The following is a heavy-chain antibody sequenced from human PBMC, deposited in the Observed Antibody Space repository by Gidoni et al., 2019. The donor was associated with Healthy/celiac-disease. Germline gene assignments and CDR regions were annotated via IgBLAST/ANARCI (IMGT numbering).Heavy chain of an antibody. CDR3: ASSSYSSSPYYYYYMDV. D-gene: IGHD6-6*01. CDR1: GGSISRYY. J-gene: IGHJ6*03. V-gene: IGHV4-4*07. Sequence: QVQLQESGPGRVKPSETLSLTCTVPGGSISRYYWSWIRQPAGKGLEWIGRIYTSGSTNSNPSLKSRVTMSVDTSKNQFSLKLSSVTAADTAVYYCASSSYSSSPYYYYYMDVWGKGTTVTVSS. CDR2: IYTSGST.